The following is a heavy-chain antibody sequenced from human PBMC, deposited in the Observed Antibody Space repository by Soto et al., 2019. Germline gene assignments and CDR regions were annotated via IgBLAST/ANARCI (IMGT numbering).Heavy chain of an antibody. Sequence: GGSLRLSCVVSGFTFSDYYMSWIRQAPGKGLEWVSYISTSASYTNYADSVKGRFTISRDNAKNSLYLQMNSLRAEDTAVYYCARDVEKNWFDPWGPGTLVTVSS. CDR2: ISTSASYT. V-gene: IGHV3-11*06. CDR3: ARDVEKNWFDP. J-gene: IGHJ5*02. D-gene: IGHD3-3*01. CDR1: GFTFSDYY.